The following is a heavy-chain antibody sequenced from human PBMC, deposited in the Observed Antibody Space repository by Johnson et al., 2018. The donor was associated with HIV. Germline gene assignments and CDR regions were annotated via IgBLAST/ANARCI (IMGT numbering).Heavy chain of an antibody. Sequence: VQLVESGGGVVRPGGSLRPSCAASGFTFDDYGMSWVRQAPGKGLEWVSGINWNGHGTGYADSVKGRFTISRDNAKNSLHLQMNSLRAEDTAVYYCARFGDMATSFHGFDIWGQGTVVTVSS. CDR1: GFTFDDYG. CDR3: ARFGDMATSFHGFDI. CDR2: INWNGHGT. V-gene: IGHV3-20*04. J-gene: IGHJ3*02. D-gene: IGHD5-24*01.